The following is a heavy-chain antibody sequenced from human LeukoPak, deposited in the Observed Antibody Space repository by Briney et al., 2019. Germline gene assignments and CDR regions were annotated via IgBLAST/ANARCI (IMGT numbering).Heavy chain of an antibody. CDR1: GGSISSGDYY. CDR2: IYYSGST. Sequence: SQTLSLTCTVSGGSISSGDYYCSWIRQPPGKGLEWIGYIYYSGSTYYNPSLKSRVTISVDTSKNQFSLKLSSVTAADTAVYYCARDFTDYYGMDVWGQGTTVTVSS. CDR3: ARDFTDYYGMDV. J-gene: IGHJ6*02. V-gene: IGHV4-30-4*01.